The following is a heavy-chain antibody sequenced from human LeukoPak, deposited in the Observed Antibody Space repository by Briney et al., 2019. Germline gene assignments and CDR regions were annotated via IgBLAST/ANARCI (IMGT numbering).Heavy chain of an antibody. CDR2: ISPYNGNT. CDR1: GYTFTTYG. D-gene: IGHD3-10*01. V-gene: IGHV1-18*01. Sequence: ASVKVSCKASGYTFTTYGISWVRQAPGQGLEWMGWISPYNGNTKYAQKVQGRVTMTTDTSTSTAYMELRSLRSDDTAVYYCARDQTQIWFGEGLWYFDYWGQGTLVTVSS. J-gene: IGHJ4*02. CDR3: ARDQTQIWFGEGLWYFDY.